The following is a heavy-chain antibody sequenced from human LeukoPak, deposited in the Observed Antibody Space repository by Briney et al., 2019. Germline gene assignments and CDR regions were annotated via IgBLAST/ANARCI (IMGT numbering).Heavy chain of an antibody. Sequence: GGSLRLSCAASGFTFSSYAMHWVRQAPGKGLEWVAVISYDGSNKYYADSVKGRFTISRENAKNSLYLQMNSLRAGDTAVYYCARGGTSSGWWGAFDIWGQGTMVTVSS. CDR2: ISYDGSNK. J-gene: IGHJ3*02. CDR1: GFTFSSYA. D-gene: IGHD6-19*01. CDR3: ARGGTSSGWWGAFDI. V-gene: IGHV3-30*14.